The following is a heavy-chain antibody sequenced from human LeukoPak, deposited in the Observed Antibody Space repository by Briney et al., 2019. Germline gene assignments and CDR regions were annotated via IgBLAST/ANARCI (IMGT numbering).Heavy chain of an antibody. D-gene: IGHD5-18*01. CDR3: AKPQGTAMVTVCFDY. CDR2: IIPIFGTA. Sequence: ASVKVSCKASGGTFSSYAISWVRQAPGQGLEWIGGIIPIFGTANYAQKFQGRVTITTDESTSTAYMELSSLRSEDTAVYYCAKPQGTAMVTVCFDYWGQGTLVTVSS. V-gene: IGHV1-69*05. CDR1: GGTFSSYA. J-gene: IGHJ4*02.